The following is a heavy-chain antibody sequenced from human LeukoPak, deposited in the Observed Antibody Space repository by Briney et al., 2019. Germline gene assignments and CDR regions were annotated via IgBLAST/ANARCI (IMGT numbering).Heavy chain of an antibody. D-gene: IGHD3-10*01. CDR2: IYYSGST. J-gene: IGHJ6*02. CDR1: GGSISSGYYY. CDR3: ARVRTPLGASPGDYYYYGMDV. Sequence: SHTLSLTRTVSGGSISSGYYYWTWIRQPPGKGLQWIGYIYYSGSTYYNPSLKSRVTISVDTSKNQFSLKLSSVTAADTAVYYCARVRTPLGASPGDYYYYGMDVWGQGTTVTVSS. V-gene: IGHV4-30-4*01.